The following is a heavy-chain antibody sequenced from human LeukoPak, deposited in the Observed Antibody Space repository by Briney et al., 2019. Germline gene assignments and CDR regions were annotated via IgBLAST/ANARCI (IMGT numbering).Heavy chain of an antibody. D-gene: IGHD3-10*01. CDR1: GFTFSDYY. CDR3: ARARIIWFGELYYFDY. CDR2: ISSSGSTI. V-gene: IGHV3-11*01. Sequence: GGSLRLSCAASGFTFSDYYMSWIRQAPGKGLEWVTYISSSGSTIYYADSVKGRFTISRDNAKNSLYLQMNSLRAEDTAVYYCARARIIWFGELYYFDYWGQGTLVTVSS. J-gene: IGHJ4*02.